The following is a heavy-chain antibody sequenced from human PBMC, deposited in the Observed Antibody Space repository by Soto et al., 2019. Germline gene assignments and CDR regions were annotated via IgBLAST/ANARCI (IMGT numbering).Heavy chain of an antibody. CDR1: GGSINSFY. V-gene: IGHV4-59*01. CDR2: IHYSGNT. D-gene: IGHD1-26*01. J-gene: IGHJ5*02. CDR3: ARSLPSTTGTYRRWFDP. Sequence: QVQLQESGPGLVKPSETLSLTCTVSGGSINSFYWTWIRQPPGKGLEWIGYIHYSGNTNYNPSLNNRVTISVDTSKNQVSLKVSAVTAADTAVYYCARSLPSTTGTYRRWFDPWGRGTLVTVSS.